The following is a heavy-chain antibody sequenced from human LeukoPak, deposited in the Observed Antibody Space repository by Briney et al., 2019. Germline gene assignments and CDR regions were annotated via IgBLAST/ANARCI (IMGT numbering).Heavy chain of an antibody. V-gene: IGHV3-23*01. D-gene: IGHD1-26*01. Sequence: GGSLRLSCAASGFTFSSYAMSWVRQAPGKGLEWVSAISGSGGSTYYADSVKGRFTISRDNPKNTLYLQMNSLRAEDTAVYYCVKYGGSYHTPFDYWGQGTLVTVSS. J-gene: IGHJ4*02. CDR2: ISGSGGST. CDR1: GFTFSSYA. CDR3: VKYGGSYHTPFDY.